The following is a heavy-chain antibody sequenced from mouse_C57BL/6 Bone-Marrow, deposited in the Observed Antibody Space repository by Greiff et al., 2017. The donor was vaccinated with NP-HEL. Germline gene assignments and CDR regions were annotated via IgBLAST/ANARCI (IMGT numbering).Heavy chain of an antibody. CDR3: ASHYGYSFAY. CDR1: GYAFSSSW. V-gene: IGHV1-82*01. D-gene: IGHD2-2*01. J-gene: IGHJ3*01. Sequence: QVQLQQSGPELVKPGASVKISCKASGYAFSSSWMNWVKQRPGKGLEWIGRIYPGDGDTNYNGKFKGKATLTADKSSSTAYRQLSSLTSEDSAVYFCASHYGYSFAYWGQGTLVTVSA. CDR2: IYPGDGDT.